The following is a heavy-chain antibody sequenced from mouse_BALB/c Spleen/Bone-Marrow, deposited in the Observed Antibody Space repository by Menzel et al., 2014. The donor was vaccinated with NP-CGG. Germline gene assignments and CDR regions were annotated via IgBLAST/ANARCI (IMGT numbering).Heavy chain of an antibody. CDR1: GFTFSNFG. CDR2: ITSDSTII. D-gene: IGHD2-4*01. J-gene: IGHJ4*01. V-gene: IGHV5-17*02. Sequence: DVQLQESGGGLVQPGGSRKLSCAASGFTFSNFGMHWIRQAPEKGLEWVAYITSDSTIIYYADTVRGRFTISRDNPKNTLFLQMTSLRSEDSAMYYCAREDYESPVDYWGHGTSVTVSS. CDR3: AREDYESPVDY.